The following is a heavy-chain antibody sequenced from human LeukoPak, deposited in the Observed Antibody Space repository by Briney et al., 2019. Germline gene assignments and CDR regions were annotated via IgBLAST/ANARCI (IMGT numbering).Heavy chain of an antibody. CDR1: GFTFSTYA. D-gene: IGHD6-19*01. V-gene: IGHV3-30-3*01. Sequence: GSLRLSCAASGFTFSTYAMHWVRQAPGKGLEWVAAISYDGSNKYYADSVKGRFTISRDNSKNTLYLQMNSLRAEDTAVYYCARDGILAGTPMDAFDIWGQGTMVTVSS. J-gene: IGHJ3*02. CDR2: ISYDGSNK. CDR3: ARDGILAGTPMDAFDI.